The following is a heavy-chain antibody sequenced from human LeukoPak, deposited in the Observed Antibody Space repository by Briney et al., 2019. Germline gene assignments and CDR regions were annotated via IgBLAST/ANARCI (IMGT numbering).Heavy chain of an antibody. CDR1: GFTFSNAW. CDR2: IKSKADGGTI. D-gene: IGHD1-7*01. J-gene: IGHJ6*03. Sequence: PGGSLRLSCAASGFTFSNAWMSWVRQAPGKGLEWVGHIKSKADGGTIDYAAPVKGRFTISRDDSKNMLFLQMNSLKTEDTALYYCTTNYTDNYYYMDVWGIGTTVTVSS. CDR3: TTNYTDNYYYMDV. V-gene: IGHV3-15*01.